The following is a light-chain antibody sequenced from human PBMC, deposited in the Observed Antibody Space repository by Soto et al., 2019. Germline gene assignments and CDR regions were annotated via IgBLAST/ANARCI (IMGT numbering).Light chain of an antibody. V-gene: IGKV1D-12*01. CDR1: QGLNTW. Sequence: QMTQSPASVSASVGDRVTITCRASQGLNTWLAWYQQKPGQAPKLLIHAASSLQSGVPSRFRGGGYGTDFTLTISSLQPEDFATYYCQQANTFPPTFGPGTKVDIK. CDR3: QQANTFPPT. CDR2: AAS. J-gene: IGKJ3*01.